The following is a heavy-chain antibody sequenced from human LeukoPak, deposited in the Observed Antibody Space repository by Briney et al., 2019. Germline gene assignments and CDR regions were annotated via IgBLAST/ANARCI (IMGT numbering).Heavy chain of an antibody. CDR1: GCTFTSYD. D-gene: IGHD2-2*01. CDR2: VNPNSGNT. V-gene: IGHV1-8*01. J-gene: IGHJ5*02. CDR3: ARDCTSCYVGENWFDP. Sequence: GASVKVSCKASGCTFTSYDINWVRQATGQGLEWMGWVNPNSGNTGYAQKFQGRVTMTRNTSISTAYMELSSLRSEDTAVYYCARDCTSCYVGENWFDPWGQGTLVTVSS.